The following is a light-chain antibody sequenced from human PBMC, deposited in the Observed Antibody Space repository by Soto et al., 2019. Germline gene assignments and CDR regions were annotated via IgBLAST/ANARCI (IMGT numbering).Light chain of an antibody. CDR3: QQFGSSLEFS. V-gene: IGKV3-20*01. Sequence: EIVLTQSPGTLSLSPGVRATLSCRASQSINNRYLAWYEQKPGQAPRLLIYASSSSDTGIPDRFSGSGSGTDFTLTITRLEPEDFAVYYCQQFGSSLEFSFGPGTKVDIK. CDR1: QSINNRY. CDR2: ASS. J-gene: IGKJ3*01.